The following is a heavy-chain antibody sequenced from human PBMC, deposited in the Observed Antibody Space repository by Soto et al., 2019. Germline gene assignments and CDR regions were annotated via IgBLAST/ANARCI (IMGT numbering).Heavy chain of an antibody. D-gene: IGHD2-2*02. CDR1: GGTFSSYA. CDR3: ARGTGYCSSTSCYTVYYYYGMDV. J-gene: IGHJ6*02. CDR2: IIPIFGTA. V-gene: IGHV1-69*06. Sequence: SVKVSCKASGGTFSSYAISWVRQAPGQGLEWMGGIIPIFGTANYAQKFQGRVTITADKSTSTAYMELSSLRSEDTAVYYCARGTGYCSSTSCYTVYYYYGMDVWGHGTTATVSS.